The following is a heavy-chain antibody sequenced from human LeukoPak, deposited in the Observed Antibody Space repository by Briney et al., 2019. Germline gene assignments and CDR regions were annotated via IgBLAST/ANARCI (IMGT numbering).Heavy chain of an antibody. CDR1: GSTFPSYG. CDR3: ARYSSSWYYFDY. Sequence: ASVKVSCRVSGSTFPSYGFSWVRQALGQGREGMGWFSAYIGNTTYAQKLQGSVTIPTDTSTSTAYMELRSLRSDDTAVYSCARYSSSWYYFDYWGQGTLVTVSS. J-gene: IGHJ4*02. V-gene: IGHV1-18*01. CDR2: FSAYIGNT. D-gene: IGHD6-13*01.